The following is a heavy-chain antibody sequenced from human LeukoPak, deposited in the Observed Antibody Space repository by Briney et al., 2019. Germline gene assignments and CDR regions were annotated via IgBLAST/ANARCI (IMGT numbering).Heavy chain of an antibody. D-gene: IGHD2-2*01. CDR3: ARDRCSSTSCYYYYYMDV. V-gene: IGHV3-66*01. Sequence: PGGSLRLSCAASGFTVSSKYMSWVRQAPGKGLEWVSVIYSGGSTYYADSVKGRFTISRDNSKNTLYLQMNSLRAEDTAVYYCARDRCSSTSCYYYYYMDVWGKGTTVTVSS. CDR2: IYSGGST. CDR1: GFTVSSKY. J-gene: IGHJ6*03.